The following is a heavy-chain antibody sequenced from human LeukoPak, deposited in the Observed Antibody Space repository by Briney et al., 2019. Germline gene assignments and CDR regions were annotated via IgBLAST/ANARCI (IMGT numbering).Heavy chain of an antibody. CDR1: GGTFSSYA. J-gene: IGHJ4*02. D-gene: IGHD3-3*01. V-gene: IGHV1-69*01. Sequence: SVKVSCKASGGTFSSYAISWVRQAPGQGLEWMGGIIPIFGTANYAQKFQGRATITAYESTSTAYMELSSLRSEDTAVYYCARVVTRRNFWSGYYHDYWGQGTLVTVSS. CDR2: IIPIFGTA. CDR3: ARVVTRRNFWSGYYHDY.